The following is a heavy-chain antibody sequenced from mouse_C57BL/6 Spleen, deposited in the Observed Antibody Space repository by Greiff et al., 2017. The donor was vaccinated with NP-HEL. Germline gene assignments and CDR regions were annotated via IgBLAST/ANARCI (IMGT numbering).Heavy chain of an antibody. D-gene: IGHD1-1*01. CDR2: IWTGGGT. Sequence: VQLVESGPGLVAPSQSLSITCTVSGFSLTSYAISWVRQPPGKGLEWLGVIWTGGGTNYNSALKSRLSISKDNSKSQVFLKMNSLQTDDTARYYCAREDWGSSPSWFAYWGQGTLVTVSA. CDR1: GFSLTSYA. V-gene: IGHV2-9-1*01. CDR3: AREDWGSSPSWFAY. J-gene: IGHJ3*01.